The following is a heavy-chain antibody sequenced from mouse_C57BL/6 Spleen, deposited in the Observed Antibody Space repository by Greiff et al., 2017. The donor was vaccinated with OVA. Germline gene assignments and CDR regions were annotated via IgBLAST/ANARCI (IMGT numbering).Heavy chain of an antibody. V-gene: IGHV1-55*01. D-gene: IGHD2-2*01. CDR1: GYTFTSYW. CDR3: ARSYGYDTWFAY. CDR2: IYPGSGST. Sequence: QVQLQQSGAELVKPGASVKMSCKASGYTFTSYWITWVKQRPGQGLEWIGDIYPGSGSTNYNEKFKSKATLTVDTSSSTAYMQLSSLTSEDSAVYYCARSYGYDTWFAYWGQGTLVTVSA. J-gene: IGHJ3*01.